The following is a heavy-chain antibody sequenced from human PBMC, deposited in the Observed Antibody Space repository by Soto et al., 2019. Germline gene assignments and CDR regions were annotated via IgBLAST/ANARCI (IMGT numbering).Heavy chain of an antibody. V-gene: IGHV4-30-4*01. CDR2: IYYSGST. CDR1: GGSISSGDYY. CDR3: ARVSGPWHPRGVGFDY. Sequence: QVQLQESGPGLVKPSQTLSLTCTVSGGSISSGDYYWSWIRQPPGKGLEWIGYIYYSGSTYYNPSLKSRVTISVDTSKNQFSLKLSSVTAADTGVYYCARVSGPWHPRGVGFDYWGQGTLVTVSS. D-gene: IGHD3-10*01. J-gene: IGHJ4*02.